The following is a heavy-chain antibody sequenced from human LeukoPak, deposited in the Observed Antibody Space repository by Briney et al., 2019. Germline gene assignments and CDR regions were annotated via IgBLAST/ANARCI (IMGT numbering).Heavy chain of an antibody. V-gene: IGHV3-9*01. D-gene: IGHD5-18*01. CDR3: AKAVHLWLGTFDI. Sequence: PGGSLRLSCAASGFTFNDYAMHWVRQTPGKGPEWVSGISWNSGSIGYAVSVKGRFTISRDNAKNSLYLQMNSLRAEDTALYYCAKAVHLWLGTFDIWGQGTMVTVSS. CDR2: ISWNSGSI. J-gene: IGHJ3*02. CDR1: GFTFNDYA.